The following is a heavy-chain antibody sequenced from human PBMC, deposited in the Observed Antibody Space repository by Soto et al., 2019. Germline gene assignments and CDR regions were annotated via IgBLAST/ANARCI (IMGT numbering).Heavy chain of an antibody. V-gene: IGHV1-69*02. D-gene: IGHD3-10*01. CDR3: ARVPTSGSYSF. CDR1: GGTLSSYS. Sequence: GASVKVSCKASGGTLSSYSISWARQAPGQGLEWMGRIIPILRMTTYAQKFQGRVTLTADKSTNTAYMDLSSLVSEDTAVYYCARVPTSGSYSFWGQGTLVTVSS. CDR2: IIPILRMT. J-gene: IGHJ4*02.